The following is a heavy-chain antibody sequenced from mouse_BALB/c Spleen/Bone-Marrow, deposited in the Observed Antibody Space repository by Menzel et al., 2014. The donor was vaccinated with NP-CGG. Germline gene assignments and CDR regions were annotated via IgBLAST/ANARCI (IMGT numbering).Heavy chain of an antibody. CDR2: IDPADGST. J-gene: IGHJ3*01. CDR1: GYTFTSYY. CDR3: ARSGARGGCWFAY. Sequence: QVQLQQSGPELVKPGASVKMSCKASGYTFTSYYMNWVKQRPGQGLEWIGRIDPADGSTNYNQKFKGKATLTADKSSSTAYMQLSSLTSENSAVYSCARSGARGGCWFAYWGQGTLVTVSA. V-gene: IGHV1-77*01. D-gene: IGHD3-3*01.